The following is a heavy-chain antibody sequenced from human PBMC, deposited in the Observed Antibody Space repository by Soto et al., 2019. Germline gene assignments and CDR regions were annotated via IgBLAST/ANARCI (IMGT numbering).Heavy chain of an antibody. CDR3: AGYSSGWTGPLDY. CDR2: INAGNGNT. D-gene: IGHD6-19*01. V-gene: IGHV1-3*01. CDR1: GYTFTSYA. J-gene: IGHJ4*02. Sequence: ASVKVSCKASGYTFTSYAMHWVRQAPGQRLEWMGWINAGNGNTKYSQKFQGRVTITRDTSASTAYMELSSLRSEDTAVYYCAGYSSGWTGPLDYWGQGTLVTVSS.